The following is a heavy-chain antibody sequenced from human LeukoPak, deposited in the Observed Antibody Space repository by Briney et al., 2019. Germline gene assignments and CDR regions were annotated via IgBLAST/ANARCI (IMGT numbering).Heavy chain of an antibody. J-gene: IGHJ3*02. CDR3: ASNLLWFGELLLRVDAFDI. CDR1: GFTFSDYA. Sequence: GGSLRLSCAASGFTFSDYAMHWVRQAPGKGLEWVAVLSYGGTNKYYADSVKGRFTISRDNAKNSLYLQMNSLRAEDTAVYYCASNLLWFGELLLRVDAFDIWGQGTMVTVSS. CDR2: LSYGGTNK. V-gene: IGHV3-30-3*01. D-gene: IGHD3-10*01.